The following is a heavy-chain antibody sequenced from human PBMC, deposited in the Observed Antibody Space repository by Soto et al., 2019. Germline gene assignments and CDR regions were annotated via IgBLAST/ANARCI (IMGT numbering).Heavy chain of an antibody. CDR2: IIPIFGTA. CDR1: GGTFSSYA. D-gene: IGHD2-15*01. V-gene: IGHV1-69*01. J-gene: IGHJ4*02. CDR3: ATTHCSGGSCYSTAFVD. Sequence: QVQLVQSGAEVKKPGSSAKVSCKASGGTFSSYAISWVRQAPGQGLEWMGGIIPIFGTANYAQKFQGRVTITADESTSTAYMELSSLRSEDTAVYYCATTHCSGGSCYSTAFVDWGQGTLVTVSS.